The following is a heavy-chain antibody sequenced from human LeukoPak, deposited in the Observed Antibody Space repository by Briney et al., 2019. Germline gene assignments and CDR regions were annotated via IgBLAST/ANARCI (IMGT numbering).Heavy chain of an antibody. D-gene: IGHD3-22*01. CDR1: GGSISSYY. CDR3: ARKYYYDSSGYHFDY. J-gene: IGHJ4*02. Sequence: SETLSLTCTVSGGSISSYYWSWIRQPAGKGLEWIGRIYTSGSTNYNPSLKSRVTMSVDTSKNQFSLKLSSVTAADTAVYYCARKYYYDSSGYHFDYWGQGTLVTVSS. CDR2: IYTSGST. V-gene: IGHV4-4*07.